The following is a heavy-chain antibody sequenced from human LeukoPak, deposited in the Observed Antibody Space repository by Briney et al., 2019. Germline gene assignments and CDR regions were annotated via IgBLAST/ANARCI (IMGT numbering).Heavy chain of an antibody. D-gene: IGHD3-9*01. V-gene: IGHV3-23*01. CDR2: ILGSGGST. CDR1: GFTFSTYA. CDR3: AKWGDYDVLTGYYVPDY. Sequence: GGSLRLSCAASGFTFSTYAMSWVRQAPGKGLEWVSAILGSGGSTYYADSVKGRFTVSRDNSKSTLYLQMNSLRAEDTALYYCAKWGDYDVLTGYYVPDYWGQGTLVTVSS. J-gene: IGHJ4*02.